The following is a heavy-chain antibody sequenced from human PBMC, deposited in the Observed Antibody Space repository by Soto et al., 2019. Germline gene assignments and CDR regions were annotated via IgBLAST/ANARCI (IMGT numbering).Heavy chain of an antibody. D-gene: IGHD5-12*01. CDR2: TYHRSKWYN. V-gene: IGHV6-1*01. J-gene: IGHJ6*02. CDR3: ARVIGVVVATIADYGMDV. CDR1: GDSVSSNSAA. Sequence: PSQTLSLTCAISGDSVSSNSAAWNWIRQSPSRGLEWLGRTYHRSKWYNDYAVSVKSRVTINPDTSKNQFSLQLNSVTPEDTAVYYCARVIGVVVATIADYGMDVWGQGTTVTVSS.